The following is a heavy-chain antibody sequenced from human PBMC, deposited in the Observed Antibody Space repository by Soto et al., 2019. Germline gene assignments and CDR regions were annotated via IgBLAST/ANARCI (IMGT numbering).Heavy chain of an antibody. CDR1: GGSFSGHY. CDR3: ARSTSDNYDFWSGYYTPRYHGLDV. V-gene: IGHV4-34*01. D-gene: IGHD3-3*01. J-gene: IGHJ6*02. Sequence: SETLSLTCAVYGGSFSGHYWSWIRQPPGKGLEWIGEINHSGSTNYNPSLKSRVTISVDTSKNQFSLKLSSVTAADAAVYYCARSTSDNYDFWSGYYTPRYHGLDVWGHGIAVTVSS. CDR2: INHSGST.